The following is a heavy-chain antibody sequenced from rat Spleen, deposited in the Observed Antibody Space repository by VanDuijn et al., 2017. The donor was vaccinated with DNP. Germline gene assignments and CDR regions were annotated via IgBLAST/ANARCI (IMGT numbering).Heavy chain of an antibody. CDR3: ARGNDDYFPNWYFDF. Sequence: EVQLQESGPGLVKPSQSLSLTCSVTGYSIPSNYCRWIRKFPGNRLVWLGFIDSAGITNYNPSLKSRISITRDTSKNQFSLQLRSVTTEDTATYYCARGNDDYFPNWYFDFWGPGTMVTVSS. CDR2: IDSAGIT. CDR1: GYSIPSNYC. V-gene: IGHV3-3*01. D-gene: IGHD1-12*03. J-gene: IGHJ1*01.